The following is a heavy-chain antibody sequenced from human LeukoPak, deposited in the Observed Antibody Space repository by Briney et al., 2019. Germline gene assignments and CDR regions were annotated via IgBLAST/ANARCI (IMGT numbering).Heavy chain of an antibody. CDR3: ARLGRVTYCSGGSCHLDYYYYYYMDV. D-gene: IGHD2-15*01. Sequence: GESLKISCKGSGYSFTSYWIGWVRQMPGKGLEWMGIIYPGDSDTRYSPSFQGQVTISADKSISTAYLQWSSLKASDTAMYYCARLGRVTYCSGGSCHLDYYYYYYMDVWGKGTTVTVSS. V-gene: IGHV5-51*01. J-gene: IGHJ6*03. CDR1: GYSFTSYW. CDR2: IYPGDSDT.